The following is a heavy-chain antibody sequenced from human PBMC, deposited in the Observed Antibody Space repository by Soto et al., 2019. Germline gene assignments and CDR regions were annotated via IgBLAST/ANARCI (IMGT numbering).Heavy chain of an antibody. J-gene: IGHJ4*02. V-gene: IGHV4-39*01. CDR1: GGSISSSSYY. Sequence: PSETLSLTCTVSGGSISSSSYYWGWIRQPPGKGLEWIGSIYYSGSTYYNPSLKSRVTISVDTSKNQFSLKLSSVTAADTAVYYCARHATYYYDSSGRAFDYWGQGTLVTVSS. CDR2: IYYSGST. D-gene: IGHD3-22*01. CDR3: ARHATYYYDSSGRAFDY.